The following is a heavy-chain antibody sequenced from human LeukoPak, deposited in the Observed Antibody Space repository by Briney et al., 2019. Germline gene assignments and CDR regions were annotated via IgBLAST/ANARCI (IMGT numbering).Heavy chain of an antibody. CDR1: GFTFSSYA. V-gene: IGHV3-23*01. Sequence: GASLRLSCAAFGFTFSSYAMSWVRQAPGKGLEWVSTISGSDGSTYYADSVKGRFTISRDNSKDTLYLQMNSLRAEDTAVYYCAKDRFPVGGITFGSWGQGTLVTVSS. D-gene: IGHD1-26*01. J-gene: IGHJ4*02. CDR2: ISGSDGST. CDR3: AKDRFPVGGITFGS.